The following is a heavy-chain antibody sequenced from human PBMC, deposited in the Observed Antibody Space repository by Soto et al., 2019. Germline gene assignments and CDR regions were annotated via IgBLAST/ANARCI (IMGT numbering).Heavy chain of an antibody. J-gene: IGHJ6*02. D-gene: IGHD7-27*01. Sequence: EVQLVESGGGLVKPGGSLRLSCAASGFTFSSYSMNWVRQAPGKGLEWVSSISSSSSYIYYADSVKGRFTISRDNAKNSLYLQMNSLRAEDTAVYYCARSGHLHLTYPPTVWGQGTTVTVSS. CDR1: GFTFSSYS. CDR3: ARSGHLHLTYPPTV. V-gene: IGHV3-21*01. CDR2: ISSSSSYI.